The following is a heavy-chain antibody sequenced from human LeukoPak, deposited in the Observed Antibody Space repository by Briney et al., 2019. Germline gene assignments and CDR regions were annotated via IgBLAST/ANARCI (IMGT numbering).Heavy chain of an antibody. Sequence: PSQTLSLTCTVSGDSFSSGGYYWSWLRQPAGKGLEWIVRIYPSGNTNYNPSLKSRVTISMDTSKNQFSLKLSSVTAADTAVYYCARVEATATAYFDSWGQGTLVTVSS. J-gene: IGHJ4*02. V-gene: IGHV4-61*02. D-gene: IGHD5-18*01. CDR2: IYPSGNT. CDR1: GDSFSSGGYY. CDR3: ARVEATATAYFDS.